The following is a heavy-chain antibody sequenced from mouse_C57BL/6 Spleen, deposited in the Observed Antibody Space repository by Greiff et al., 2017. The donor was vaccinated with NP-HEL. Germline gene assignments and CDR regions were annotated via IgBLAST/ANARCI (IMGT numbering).Heavy chain of an antibody. D-gene: IGHD2-1*01. Sequence: EVQLVESGGGLVQPKGSLKLSCAASGFTFNTYAMHWVPQAPGKGLEWVARIRSKSSNYATYYADSVKDRFTISRDDSQSMLYLQMNNLKTEDTAMYYCVRNSLYYGNYVAMDYWGQGTSVTVSS. CDR1: GFTFNTYA. V-gene: IGHV10-3*01. CDR2: IRSKSSNYAT. J-gene: IGHJ4*01. CDR3: VRNSLYYGNYVAMDY.